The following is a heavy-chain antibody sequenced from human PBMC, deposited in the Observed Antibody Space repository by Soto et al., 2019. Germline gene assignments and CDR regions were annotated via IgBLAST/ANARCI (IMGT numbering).Heavy chain of an antibody. CDR1: GGSISSYY. J-gene: IGHJ6*03. CDR2: IYYSGST. Sequence: SETLSLTCTVSGGSISSYYWSWIRQPPGKGLEWIGYIYYSGSTNYNPSLKSRVTISVDTSKNQFSLKLSSVTAADTAVYYCALGVVTDYYYYDMDVWGKGTTVTVSS. D-gene: IGHD3-3*01. V-gene: IGHV4-59*01. CDR3: ALGVVTDYYYYDMDV.